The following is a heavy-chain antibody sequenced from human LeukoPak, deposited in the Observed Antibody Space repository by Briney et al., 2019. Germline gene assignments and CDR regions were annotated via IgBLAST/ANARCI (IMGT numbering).Heavy chain of an antibody. CDR1: GFTFSSYA. V-gene: IGHV3-53*01. Sequence: GGSLRLSCAASGFTFSSYAMSWVRQAPGKGLEWVSVIYSGGNTYYADSVKGRFTISRDNSKNTLYLQMNSLRAEDTAVYYCARARGGRPLDYWGQGTLVTVSS. J-gene: IGHJ4*02. CDR2: IYSGGNT. CDR3: ARARGGRPLDY.